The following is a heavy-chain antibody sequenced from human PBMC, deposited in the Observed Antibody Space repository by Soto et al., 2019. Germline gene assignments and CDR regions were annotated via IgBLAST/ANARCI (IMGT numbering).Heavy chain of an antibody. J-gene: IGHJ6*02. CDR3: ARDRGMFWANDVCYRPCYYYFGMDV. Sequence: ASVQVSCKASGYTFTSYGISWVRQPPGKGREWMGWISASNRTTNYAQKLQGRVTITNNTYTSKAYLELRSRRSDDTAVYYCARDRGMFWANDVCYRPCYYYFGMDVWGQGTTVTVSS. CDR2: ISASNRTT. V-gene: IGHV1-18*04. D-gene: IGHD2-8*01. CDR1: GYTFTSYG.